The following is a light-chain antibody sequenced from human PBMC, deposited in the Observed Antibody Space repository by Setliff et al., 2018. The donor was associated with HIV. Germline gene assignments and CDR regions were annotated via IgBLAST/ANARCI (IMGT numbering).Light chain of an antibody. J-gene: IGLJ1*01. CDR1: SSDVGGYNY. V-gene: IGLV2-14*01. CDR3: SSYTSSSLYV. CDR2: EVS. Sequence: QSVLTQPASVSGSPGQSITISCTGTSSDVGGYNYVSWHQQHPGNAPKLMIFEVSNRPSGVSNCFSGSKSGNTASLTIPGLQAEDEADYYCSSYTSSSLYVFGTGTKVTVL.